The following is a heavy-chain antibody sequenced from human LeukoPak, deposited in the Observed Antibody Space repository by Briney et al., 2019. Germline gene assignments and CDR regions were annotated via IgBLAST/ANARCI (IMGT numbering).Heavy chain of an antibody. J-gene: IGHJ4*02. CDR2: INLSGGST. CDR1: GYTFTSYY. V-gene: IGHV1-46*01. D-gene: IGHD6-19*01. CDR3: ARVGAVAAIYY. Sequence: ASVKLSCKASGYTFTSYYMHWVRQAPGQGLEWMGIINLSGGSTSYAQKFQGRVTMTRYTSTSTVYMELSSPRSEDTAVYYCARVGAVAAIYYWGEGTLVTVSS.